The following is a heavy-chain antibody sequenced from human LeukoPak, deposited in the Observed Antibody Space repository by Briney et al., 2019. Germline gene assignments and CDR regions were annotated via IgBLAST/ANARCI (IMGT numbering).Heavy chain of an antibody. CDR3: AREGSTGEVDY. D-gene: IGHD2-15*01. CDR2: INHSGST. J-gene: IGHJ4*02. Sequence: NPSETLSLTCAVYGGPFSGYYWSWIRQPPGKGLEWIGEINHSGSTNYNPSLRSRVTISVDTSKNQFSLKFTSMTAADTAVYYCAREGSTGEVDYWGQGTLVTVSS. CDR1: GGPFSGYY. V-gene: IGHV4-34*01.